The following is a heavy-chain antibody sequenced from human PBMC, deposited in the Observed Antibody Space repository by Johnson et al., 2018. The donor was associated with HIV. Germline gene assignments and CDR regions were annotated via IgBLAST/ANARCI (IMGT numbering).Heavy chain of an antibody. Sequence: VQLMESGVGLVQPGGSLRLSCAASGFTFSSYWMHWVRQAPGKGLVWVSRINSDGSSTTYADSVTGRFTISRDNSKNTLFLQMNSRRAEDTAVYYCAKDAIATAADDAFDIWGQGTMVTVSS. J-gene: IGHJ3*02. CDR1: GFTFSSYW. D-gene: IGHD6-13*01. CDR3: AKDAIATAADDAFDI. CDR2: INSDGSST. V-gene: IGHV3-74*01.